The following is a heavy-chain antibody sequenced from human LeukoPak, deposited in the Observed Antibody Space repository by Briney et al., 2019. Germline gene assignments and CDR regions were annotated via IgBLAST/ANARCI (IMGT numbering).Heavy chain of an antibody. CDR2: IYTSGST. V-gene: IGHV4-4*07. J-gene: IGHJ4*02. CDR1: GGSISTDY. Sequence: SETLSLTCTVSGGSISTDYWTWIRQPAGKGLEWIGLIYTSGSTNYNPSLKSRVAMSLDTSKNQFSLKLTSVTAADTAVYYCASDFGYWGQGTLVTVSS. CDR3: ASDFGY. D-gene: IGHD3-10*01.